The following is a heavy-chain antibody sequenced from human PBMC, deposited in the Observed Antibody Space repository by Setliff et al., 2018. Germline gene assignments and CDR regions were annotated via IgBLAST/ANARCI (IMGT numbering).Heavy chain of an antibody. CDR1: DGSISSGGYY. J-gene: IGHJ3*02. CDR3: ARVALVVVIRNAFDI. Sequence: SETLSLTCTVSDGSISSGGYYWSWIRQHPGEGLEWIGYIYYSGSTYYNPSLKSRVTISVDTSKNQFSLKLSSVTAADTAVYYCARVALVVVIRNAFDIWGHGTMVTVSS. CDR2: IYYSGST. V-gene: IGHV4-31*02. D-gene: IGHD2-21*01.